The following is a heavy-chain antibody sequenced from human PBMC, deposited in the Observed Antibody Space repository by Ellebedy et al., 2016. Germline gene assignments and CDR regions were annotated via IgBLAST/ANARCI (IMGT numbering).Heavy chain of an antibody. CDR1: GYTFTSYY. J-gene: IGHJ6*02. V-gene: IGHV1-46*01. CDR3: ARPARIAAAGNHGMDV. Sequence: ASVKVSCKASGYTFTSYYMHWVRQAPGQGLEWMGIISPSGGSTNYAQKFRGRVTMTRDTSTSTVYTELSSLRSEDTAVYYCARPARIAAAGNHGMDVWGQGTTVTVSS. CDR2: ISPSGGST. D-gene: IGHD6-13*01.